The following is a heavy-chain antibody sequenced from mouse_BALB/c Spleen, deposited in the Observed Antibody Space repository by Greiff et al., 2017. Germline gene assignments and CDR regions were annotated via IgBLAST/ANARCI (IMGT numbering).Heavy chain of an antibody. Sequence: EVKLLESGPGLVKPSQSLSLTCTVTGYSITSDYAWNWIRQFPGNQLEWMGYISYSGSTSYNPSLKSRISITRDTSKNQFFLQLNSVTTEDTATYYCARFLYYYGSSHYAMDYWGQGTSVTVSS. D-gene: IGHD1-1*01. V-gene: IGHV3-2*02. CDR3: ARFLYYYGSSHYAMDY. J-gene: IGHJ4*01. CDR2: ISYSGST. CDR1: GYSITSDYA.